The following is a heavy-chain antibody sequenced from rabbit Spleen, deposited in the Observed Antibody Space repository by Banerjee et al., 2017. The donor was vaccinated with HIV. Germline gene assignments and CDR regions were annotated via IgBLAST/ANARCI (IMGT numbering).Heavy chain of an antibody. J-gene: IGHJ4*01. Sequence: QSLEESGGGLVKPGASLTLTCKASGFSFSEFSFNNGYDMCWVRQAPGKGLEWIACINTYTAKSVYATWATGRFTISRTSSTTVTLQMTSLTAADTATYFCARDLAGVIGWNFCLWGPGTLVTVS. V-gene: IGHV1S40*01. CDR1: GFSFSEFSFNNGYD. CDR2: INTYTAKS. CDR3: ARDLAGVIGWNFCL. D-gene: IGHD4-1*01.